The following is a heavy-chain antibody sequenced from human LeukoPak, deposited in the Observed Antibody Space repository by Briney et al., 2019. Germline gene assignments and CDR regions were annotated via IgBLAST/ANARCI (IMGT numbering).Heavy chain of an antibody. CDR2: IYSAGSR. Sequence: GSLRLSCAASGFTVSSIYMSWVRQPPGKGLEWVSIIYSAGSRYYADSVRGRFTISRDDSKNTMFLQMNSLRVDDTAVYYCASGGLGARKFYSDPFHYWGQGILVTVSS. D-gene: IGHD2-15*01. CDR1: GFTVSSIY. CDR3: ASGGLGARKFYSDPFHY. J-gene: IGHJ4*02. V-gene: IGHV3-53*05.